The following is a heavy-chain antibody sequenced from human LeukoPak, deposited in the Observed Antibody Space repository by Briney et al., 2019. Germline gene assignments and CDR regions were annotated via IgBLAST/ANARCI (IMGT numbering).Heavy chain of an antibody. CDR2: IIPIFGTA. D-gene: IGHD4-17*01. CDR3: AREVTVTTLWHYYYYMDV. J-gene: IGHJ6*03. CDR1: GGTFSSYA. Sequence: SVKVSCXASGGTFSSYAISWVRQAPGQGLEWMGRIIPIFGTANYAQKFQGRVTITTDESTSTAYMELSSLRSEDTTVYYCAREVTVTTLWHYYYYMDVWGKGTTVTVSS. V-gene: IGHV1-69*05.